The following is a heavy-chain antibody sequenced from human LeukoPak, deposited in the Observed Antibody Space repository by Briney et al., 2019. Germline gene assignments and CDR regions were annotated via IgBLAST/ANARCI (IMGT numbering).Heavy chain of an antibody. Sequence: SETLSLTCTVSGGSISSSSYYWGWIRQPPGKGLEWIGSIYYSGSTYYNPSLKSRVTISVDTSKNQFSLKLSSVTAADTAVYYCARHHRTFQRTLEVFDPWGQGTLVTVSS. CDR3: ARHHRTFQRTLEVFDP. CDR1: GGSISSSSYY. CDR2: IYYSGST. V-gene: IGHV4-39*01. D-gene: IGHD3-3*01. J-gene: IGHJ5*02.